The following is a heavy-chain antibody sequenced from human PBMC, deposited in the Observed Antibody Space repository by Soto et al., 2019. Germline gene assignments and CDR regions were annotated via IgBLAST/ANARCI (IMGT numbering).Heavy chain of an antibody. Sequence: WGSLRLSCTASGLTFSNAWMNWVRQAPGKGLEWVGRIKSKPDGGTTDYAAPVKGRFTISRDDLKNTVYLQMNSLKTEDTAVYYCSTGGYFFDYWGQGTLVTVSS. J-gene: IGHJ4*02. CDR3: STGGYFFDY. CDR1: GLTFSNAW. CDR2: IKSKPDGGTT. V-gene: IGHV3-15*07.